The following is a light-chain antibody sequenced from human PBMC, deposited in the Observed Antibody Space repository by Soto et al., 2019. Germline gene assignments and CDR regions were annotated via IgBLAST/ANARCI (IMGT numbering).Light chain of an antibody. CDR2: KVS. V-gene: IGKV2-30*01. CDR3: MQGTHWPYT. CDR1: QSLVYSDKNTY. Sequence: DAVMTQSPLSLPVTLGQAASISCRSSQSLVYSDKNTYLNWFHQRPGQSPRRLIYKVSNRDSGVPARFSGSGSGTDFTLKISGVEAEDVGVYYCMQGTHWPYTFGQGTKLEI. J-gene: IGKJ2*01.